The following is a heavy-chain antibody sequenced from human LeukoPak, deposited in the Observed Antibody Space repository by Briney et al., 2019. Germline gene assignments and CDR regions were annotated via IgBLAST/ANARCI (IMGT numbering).Heavy chain of an antibody. D-gene: IGHD3-3*01. CDR2: IYHSGST. CDR1: GGSISSGGYY. Sequence: SETLSLTCTVSGGSISSGGYYWSWIRQPPGKGLEWIGYIYHSGSTNYNPSLKSRATISVDTSKNQFSLKLSSVTAADTAAYYCARRITIFGVVPYFDYWGQGTLVTVSS. CDR3: ARRITIFGVVPYFDY. V-gene: IGHV4-61*08. J-gene: IGHJ4*02.